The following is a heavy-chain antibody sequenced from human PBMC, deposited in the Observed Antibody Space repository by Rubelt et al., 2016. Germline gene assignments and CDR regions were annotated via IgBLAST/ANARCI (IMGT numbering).Heavy chain of an antibody. Sequence: TSYAMSWVRQAPGKGLEWVSGISGSGGTTYYADSVKGRFTISRDNSKNTLYLQMNSLRAEDTAVYYCAKDRYSSSQGTPDYWGQGTLVTVSS. CDR3: AKDRYSSSQGTPDY. J-gene: IGHJ4*02. CDR1: TSYA. V-gene: IGHV3-23*01. D-gene: IGHD6-13*01. CDR2: ISGSGGTT.